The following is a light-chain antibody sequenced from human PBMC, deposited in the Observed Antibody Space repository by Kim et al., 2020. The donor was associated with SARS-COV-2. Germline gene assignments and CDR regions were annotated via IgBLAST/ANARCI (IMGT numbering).Light chain of an antibody. CDR1: QTVSSAY. V-gene: IGKV3-20*01. J-gene: IGKJ1*01. CDR3: HQYSDSWT. Sequence: EIVLTQSPGTLSLSPGERATLSCRASQTVSSAYVAWYQQKPAQAPRLLISGTFRRATGIPDRFSGSGSGTDFTLTISTLEPEDFAVYYCHQYSDSWTFGQGTKVDIK. CDR2: GTF.